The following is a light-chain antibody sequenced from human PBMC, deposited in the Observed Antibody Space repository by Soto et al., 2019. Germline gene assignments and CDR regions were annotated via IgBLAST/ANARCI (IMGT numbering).Light chain of an antibody. V-gene: IGLV2-14*03. CDR2: DVT. CDR3: NSYTSGTTLV. J-gene: IGLJ2*01. Sequence: QSALTQPASVSGSPGQSIAISCAGTSSDVGGYNYVSWYQHHPGKAPKLIIYDVTTRPSGVSNRFSGSKSGNTASLTISGLQAEDEADYYCNSYTSGTTLVFGGGTKLTVL. CDR1: SSDVGGYNY.